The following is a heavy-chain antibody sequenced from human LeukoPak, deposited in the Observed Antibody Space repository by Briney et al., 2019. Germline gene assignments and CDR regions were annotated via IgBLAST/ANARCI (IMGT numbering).Heavy chain of an antibody. CDR3: AGGFGEVYFDY. V-gene: IGHV4-4*07. CDR1: GGSISSYY. J-gene: IGHJ4*02. Sequence: SETLSLTCTASGGSISSYYWSWIRQPAGKGLEWIGRIYTSGSTNYNPSLKSRVPMSVATSKNQFSLKVSSVTAAETAVYYCAGGFGEVYFDYWGQGTLVTVSS. D-gene: IGHD3-10*01. CDR2: IYTSGST.